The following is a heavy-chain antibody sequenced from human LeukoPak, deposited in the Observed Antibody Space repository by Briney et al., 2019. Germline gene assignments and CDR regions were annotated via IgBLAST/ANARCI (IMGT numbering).Heavy chain of an antibody. Sequence: PSETLSLTCSVSCGSITRDFCRWIRQPPGKGLEWIAFIHYSGRTKYNPSLQSRVTISIDTSENNFSLRLTSVTAANTALYYCARLLDNDSSGDPDSFDMWGQGTVVSVSS. CDR3: ARLLDNDSSGDPDSFDM. V-gene: IGHV4-59*01. J-gene: IGHJ3*02. D-gene: IGHD3-22*01. CDR1: CGSITRDF. CDR2: IHYSGRT.